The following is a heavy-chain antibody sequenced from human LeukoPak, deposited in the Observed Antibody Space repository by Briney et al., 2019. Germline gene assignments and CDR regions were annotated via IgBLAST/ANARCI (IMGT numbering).Heavy chain of an antibody. J-gene: IGHJ4*02. V-gene: IGHV1-18*01. D-gene: IGHD2-21*01. CDR2: ISAYNGNT. Sequence: ASVKVSCKASGYTFTSYGISWVQQAPGQGLEWMGWISAYNGNTNYAQKLQGRVTMATDTSTSTAYMELRSLRSDDTAVYYCARGSRIVVVIAPDYWGQGTLVTVSS. CDR3: ARGSRIVVVIAPDY. CDR1: GYTFTSYG.